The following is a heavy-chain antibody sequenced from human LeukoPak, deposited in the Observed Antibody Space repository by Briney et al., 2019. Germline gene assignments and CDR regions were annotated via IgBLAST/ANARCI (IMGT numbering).Heavy chain of an antibody. CDR2: IFYSGST. D-gene: IGHD2-2*01. CDR1: GYSISSGYY. J-gene: IGHJ4*02. Sequence: SETLSLTCTVSGYSISSGYYWGWIRQPPGKGLEWIGNIFYSGSTYYSPSLKSRVTISLDTSKNQFSLKLSSVTAADTAVYYCARGRSTFDYWGQGTLVTVSS. CDR3: ARGRSTFDY. V-gene: IGHV4-38-2*02.